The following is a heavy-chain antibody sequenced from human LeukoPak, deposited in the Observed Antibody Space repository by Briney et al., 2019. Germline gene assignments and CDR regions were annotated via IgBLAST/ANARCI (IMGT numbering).Heavy chain of an antibody. CDR1: GGSFSGYY. CDR2: VSHSGST. J-gene: IGHJ5*02. D-gene: IGHD3-16*01. CDR3: ATSGWNGGGGFAP. V-gene: IGHV4-34*01. Sequence: SETLSLTCDVSGGSFSGYYYSWIRQPPGKGLEWIGEVSHSGSTNYNSSLKSRGSMLVGASSTQFSLMMTSVTAADAAVYYCATSGWNGGGGFAPWGQGTLVIVSS.